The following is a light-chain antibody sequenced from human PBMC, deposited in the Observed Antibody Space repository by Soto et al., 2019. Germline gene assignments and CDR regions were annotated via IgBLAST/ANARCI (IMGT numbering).Light chain of an antibody. CDR3: SSYTTSNTRQIV. V-gene: IGLV2-14*03. Sequence: HSVLTQPASVSGSPGQSITISCTGTSSDVGGYNYVSWYQHHPGKAPKLIIYDVTNRPSGVSNPFSGSKSGNTASLTIPGLQPEDEADYYCSSYTTSNTRQIVFGTGTKVTVL. CDR2: DVT. J-gene: IGLJ1*01. CDR1: SSDVGGYNY.